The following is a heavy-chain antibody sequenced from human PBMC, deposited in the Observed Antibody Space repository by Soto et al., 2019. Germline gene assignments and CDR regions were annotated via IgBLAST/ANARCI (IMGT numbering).Heavy chain of an antibody. D-gene: IGHD3-10*01. V-gene: IGHV1-3*01. CDR2: ISAGNGNT. CDR1: GYTFTSYA. Sequence: ASVKVSCKASGYTFTSYAMHWVRQAPGQRLEWMGWISAGNGNTKYSQKFQGRVTITRDTSASTAYMELSSLRSEDTAVYYCAISPGSSNGPLGAFDIWGQGTMVTVS. J-gene: IGHJ3*02. CDR3: AISPGSSNGPLGAFDI.